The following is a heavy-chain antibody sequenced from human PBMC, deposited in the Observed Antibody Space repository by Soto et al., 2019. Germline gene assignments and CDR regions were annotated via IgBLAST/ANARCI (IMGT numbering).Heavy chain of an antibody. CDR3: ATGGPLYCSGGSCYSEPYYYYMDV. D-gene: IGHD2-15*01. V-gene: IGHV1-24*01. Sequence: ASVKVSCKVSGYTLTELSMHWVRQAPGKGLEWMGGFDPEDGETIYAQKFQGRVTMTEDTSTDTAYMELSSLRSEDTAVYYCATGGPLYCSGGSCYSEPYYYYMDVWGKGTTVTVSS. J-gene: IGHJ6*03. CDR1: GYTLTELS. CDR2: FDPEDGET.